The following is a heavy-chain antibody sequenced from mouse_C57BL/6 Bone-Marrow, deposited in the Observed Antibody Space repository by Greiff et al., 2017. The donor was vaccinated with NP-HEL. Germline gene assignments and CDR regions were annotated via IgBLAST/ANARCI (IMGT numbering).Heavy chain of an antibody. D-gene: IGHD1-1*01. CDR1: GYTFTSYG. Sequence: VQLQQSGAELARPGASVKLSCKASGYTFTSYGISWVKQRTGQGLEWIGEIYPRSGNTYYNEKFKGKAPLTADKSSSTAYMELRSLTSEDSAVYFCARPPNYYGSSYVNWYFDVWGTGTTVTVSS. CDR2: IYPRSGNT. CDR3: ARPPNYYGSSYVNWYFDV. V-gene: IGHV1-81*01. J-gene: IGHJ1*03.